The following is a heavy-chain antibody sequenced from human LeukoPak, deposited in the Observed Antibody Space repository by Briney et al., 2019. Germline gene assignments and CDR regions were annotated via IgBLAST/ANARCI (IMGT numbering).Heavy chain of an antibody. J-gene: IGHJ4*02. V-gene: IGHV1-46*01. CDR2: INPSGGST. D-gene: IGHD3-3*01. Sequence: ASVTVSCKASGYTFTSYYMHWVRQAPGQGLEWMGIINPSGGSTSYAQKFQGRVTMTRDTSTSTVYMELSSLRSEDTAVYYCARGYYDFWSGHSDYFDYWGQGTLVTASS. CDR1: GYTFTSYY. CDR3: ARGYYDFWSGHSDYFDY.